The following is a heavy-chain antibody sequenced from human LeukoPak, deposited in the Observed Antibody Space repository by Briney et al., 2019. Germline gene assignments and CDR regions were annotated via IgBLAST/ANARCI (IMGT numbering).Heavy chain of an antibody. Sequence: GGSLRLSCAASGFTVSNNYMSWVRQAPGKGLEWVSIIYSGGTTYYADSVKGRFTISRDNSKNTLYLQTNSLRAEDTAVYYCAKVLNYYDSSGYFNFDYWGQGTLVTVSS. J-gene: IGHJ4*02. V-gene: IGHV3-53*01. D-gene: IGHD3-22*01. CDR2: IYSGGTT. CDR3: AKVLNYYDSSGYFNFDY. CDR1: GFTVSNNY.